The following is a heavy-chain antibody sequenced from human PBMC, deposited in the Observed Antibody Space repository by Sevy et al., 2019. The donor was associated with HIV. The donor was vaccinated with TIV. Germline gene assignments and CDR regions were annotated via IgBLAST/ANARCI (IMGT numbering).Heavy chain of an antibody. CDR2: IYHSGST. Sequence: SETLSLTCAVSGGSISSSNWWSWVRQPPGKGLEWIGEIYHSGSTNYNPSLKSRVTISVDKSKNQFSLKLSSVTAADTAVYYCARSKQQLVNNCFDPWGQGTLVTVSS. V-gene: IGHV4-4*02. CDR1: GGSISSSNW. D-gene: IGHD6-13*01. J-gene: IGHJ5*02. CDR3: ARSKQQLVNNCFDP.